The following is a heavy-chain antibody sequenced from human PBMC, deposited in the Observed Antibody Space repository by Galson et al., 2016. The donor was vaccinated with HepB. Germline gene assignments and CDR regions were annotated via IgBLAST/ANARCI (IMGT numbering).Heavy chain of an antibody. CDR1: GFTVTTNF. V-gene: IGHV3-53*01. Sequence: SLRLSCAASGFTVTTNFMSWVRQAPGKGLECVSVTHDGGNTYYSDSVKGRFTISRDSSQNSLSLQMSSLRAEDTAVYYCARQIYPWGLDVWGQGTTVTVSS. J-gene: IGHJ6*02. CDR2: THDGGNT. CDR3: ARQIYPWGLDV. D-gene: IGHD2/OR15-2a*01.